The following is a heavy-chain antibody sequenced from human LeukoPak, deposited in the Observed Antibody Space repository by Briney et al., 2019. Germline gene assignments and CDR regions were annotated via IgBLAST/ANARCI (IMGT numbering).Heavy chain of an antibody. D-gene: IGHD6-19*01. Sequence: GGSLRLSCAASGFSFSTYWMNWVRQAPGKGLEWVASIKQDGSEKYYVDSVKGRFTISRDNSKNTLYLQMNSLRPEDTAVYYCARDLAVAGTRTFDYWGQGTLVTVSS. J-gene: IGHJ4*02. CDR1: GFSFSTYW. CDR2: IKQDGSEK. V-gene: IGHV3-7*01. CDR3: ARDLAVAGTRTFDY.